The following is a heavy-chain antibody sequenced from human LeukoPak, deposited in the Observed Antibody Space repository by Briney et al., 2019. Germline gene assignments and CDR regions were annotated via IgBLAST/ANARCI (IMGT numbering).Heavy chain of an antibody. CDR1: GYTFTGYY. CDR2: INPNSGGT. D-gene: IGHD2-21*02. Sequence: GASVKVSCKASGYTFTGYYMHWVRQAPGQGLEWMGWINPNSGGTNYAQKFQGRVTMTRDTSISTAYMELSRLRSDDTAVYYCAREHVVVTASFDYWGQGTLVTVSS. CDR3: AREHVVVTASFDY. V-gene: IGHV1-2*02. J-gene: IGHJ4*02.